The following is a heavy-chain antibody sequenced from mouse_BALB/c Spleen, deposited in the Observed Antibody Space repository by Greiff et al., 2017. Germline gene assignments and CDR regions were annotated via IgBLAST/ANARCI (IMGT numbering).Heavy chain of an antibody. V-gene: IGHV5-4*02. CDR3: ARGGDYDGFAY. J-gene: IGHJ3*01. D-gene: IGHD2-4*01. Sequence: EVKLMESGGGLVKPGGSLKLSCAASGFPFSDYYMYWVRQTPEKRLEWVATISDGGSYTYYPDSVKGRFTISRDNAKNNLYLQMSSLKSADTAMYYCARGGDYDGFAYGGQGTLVTVSA. CDR1: GFPFSDYY. CDR2: ISDGGSYT.